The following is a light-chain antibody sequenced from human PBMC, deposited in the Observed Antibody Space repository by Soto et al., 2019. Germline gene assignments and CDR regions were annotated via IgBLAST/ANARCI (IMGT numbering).Light chain of an antibody. CDR2: KAS. J-gene: IGKJ5*01. Sequence: IRMTKSPSTLCASYEDRVTITCRASQSISSWLAWYQQKPGKAPKLLIYKASSLESGVPSRFSGSGSGTEFTLTISSLKPDDFATYYCQQYNSYLITFGQGTRLEIK. CDR3: QQYNSYLIT. CDR1: QSISSW. V-gene: IGKV1-5*03.